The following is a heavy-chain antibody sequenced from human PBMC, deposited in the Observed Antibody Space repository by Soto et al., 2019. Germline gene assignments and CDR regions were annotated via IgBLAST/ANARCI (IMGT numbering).Heavy chain of an antibody. CDR1: GGSISRGNSYS. D-gene: IGHD3-16*01. J-gene: IGHJ5*02. Sequence: QLQLQESGSGLVKPSQTLSLTCAVSGGSISRGNSYSWSWIRKPPGKGLEWIGSISHTGSTSYNPSLKGRVTMSVDKSKNQFSLKLSSVTAADMAVYYCARAVAPYLGTWSDPWGQGTLVIVSS. CDR3: ARAVAPYLGTWSDP. V-gene: IGHV4-30-2*01. CDR2: ISHTGST.